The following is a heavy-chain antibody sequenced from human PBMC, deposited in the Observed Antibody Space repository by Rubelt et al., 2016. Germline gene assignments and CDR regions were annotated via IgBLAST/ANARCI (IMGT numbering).Heavy chain of an antibody. V-gene: IGHV3-15*07. D-gene: IGHD6-19*01. CDR3: TTDGGYSSAWPIDY. CDR1: GFTFSSYT. CDR2: IKSKSDGGTR. Sequence: EVQLVESGGGLVKPGGSLRLSCEASGFTFSSYTMNWVRQAPGKGLEWVGLIKSKSDGGTRDYAAPVKDGFTISRDGSRNTRYLQMNSLKTEDTALYYGTTDGGYSSAWPIDYWGQGALVTVSS. J-gene: IGHJ4*02.